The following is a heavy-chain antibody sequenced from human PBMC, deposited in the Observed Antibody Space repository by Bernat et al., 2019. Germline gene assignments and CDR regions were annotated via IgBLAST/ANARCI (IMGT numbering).Heavy chain of an antibody. CDR3: AITMVRGVITSDY. V-gene: IGHV3-66*01. CDR1: GFTVSSNY. CDR2: SYSGGST. D-gene: IGHD3-10*01. Sequence: EVQLVESGGGLVQPGGSLRLSCAASGFTVSSNYMSWVRQAPGKGLEWVSVSYSGGSTYYADSVKGRFTISRDNSKNTLYLQMTSLRAEDTAVYYCAITMVRGVITSDYWGQGTLVTVSS. J-gene: IGHJ4*02.